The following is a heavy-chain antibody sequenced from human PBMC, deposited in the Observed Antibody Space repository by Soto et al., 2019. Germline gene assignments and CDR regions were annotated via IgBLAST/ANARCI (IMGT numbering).Heavy chain of an antibody. CDR1: GFTFGDYA. CDR2: IRSKAYGGTT. CDR3: TRRITMVRGVITFYNWFDP. D-gene: IGHD3-10*01. J-gene: IGHJ5*02. V-gene: IGHV3-49*03. Sequence: PGGSLRLSCTASGFTFGDYAMSWFRQAPGKGLEWVGFIRSKAYGGTTEYAASVKGRFTISRDDSKSIAYLQMNSLKTEDTAVYYCTRRITMVRGVITFYNWFDPWGQGTLVTVSS.